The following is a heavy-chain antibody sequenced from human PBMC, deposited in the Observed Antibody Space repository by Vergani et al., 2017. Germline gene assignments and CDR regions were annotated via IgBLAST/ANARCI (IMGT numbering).Heavy chain of an antibody. CDR3: AQYYGAHAFDI. Sequence: QITLKESGPTLVKPTQTLTLTCTFSGFSLSTSGVGVGWIRQPPGKALEWLALIYWDDDKRYSPSLKSRLTITKDTSKNQVVLTMTNVDPVDTATYYCAQYYGAHAFDIWGQGTMVTVSS. J-gene: IGHJ3*02. D-gene: IGHD4-17*01. V-gene: IGHV2-5*02. CDR2: IYWDDDK. CDR1: GFSLSTSGVG.